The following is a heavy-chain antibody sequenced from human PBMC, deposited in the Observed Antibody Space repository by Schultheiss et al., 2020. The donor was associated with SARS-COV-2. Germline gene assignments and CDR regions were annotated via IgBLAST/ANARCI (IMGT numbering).Heavy chain of an antibody. D-gene: IGHD3-10*01. V-gene: IGHV3-48*04. CDR1: GFTFSSYS. J-gene: IGHJ6*02. Sequence: GGSLRLSCAASGFTFSSYSMNWVRQAPGKGLEWVSGISWNSGSIGYADSVKGRFTISRDNAKNTLYLQMNSLRAEDTAVYYCARDRRLYYGSGSNGMDVWGQGTTVTVSS. CDR2: ISWNSGSI. CDR3: ARDRRLYYGSGSNGMDV.